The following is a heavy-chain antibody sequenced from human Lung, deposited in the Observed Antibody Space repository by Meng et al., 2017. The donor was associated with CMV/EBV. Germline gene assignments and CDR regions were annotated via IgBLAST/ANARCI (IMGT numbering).Heavy chain of an antibody. J-gene: IGHJ4*02. D-gene: IGHD1-26*01. Sequence: CKASCYTFTSYGISWVRQAPGQGLEWMGWISAYNGNTNYAQKLQGRVTMTTDTSTSTAYMELRSLRSDDTAVYYCASGRGSYHYFDYWGQGTLVTVSS. CDR1: CYTFTSYG. V-gene: IGHV1-18*01. CDR3: ASGRGSYHYFDY. CDR2: ISAYNGNT.